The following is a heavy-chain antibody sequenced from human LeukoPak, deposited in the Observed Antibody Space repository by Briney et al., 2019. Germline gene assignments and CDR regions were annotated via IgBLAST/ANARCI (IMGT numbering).Heavy chain of an antibody. V-gene: IGHV1-69*13. CDR1: GYTFTGYY. D-gene: IGHD3-10*01. CDR2: IIPIFGTA. CDR3: ARKDNYYGSGSYSSGWFDP. Sequence: SVKVSCKASGYTFTGYYMHWVRQAPGQGPEWMGGIIPIFGTANYAQKFQGRVTITADESTSTAYRELSSLRSEDTAVYYCARKDNYYGSGSYSSGWFDPWGQGTLVTVPS. J-gene: IGHJ5*02.